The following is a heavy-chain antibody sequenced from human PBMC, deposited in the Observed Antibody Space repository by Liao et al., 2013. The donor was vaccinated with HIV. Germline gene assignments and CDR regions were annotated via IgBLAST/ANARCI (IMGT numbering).Heavy chain of an antibody. J-gene: IGHJ2*01. CDR1: GVSISGGSHF. CDR3: ARERIPLKFGYFDL. CDR2: IYTTGNT. D-gene: IGHD2-15*01. Sequence: QVELQESGPGLVKPSQTLSLSCTVSGVSISGGSHFLNWIRQPAGRGLEWLGRIYTTGNTDYNPSLKSRLTISLDTANNQFSLKLRSVTAADTAVYYCARERIPLKFGYFDLWGRGTLVAVSS. V-gene: IGHV4-61*02.